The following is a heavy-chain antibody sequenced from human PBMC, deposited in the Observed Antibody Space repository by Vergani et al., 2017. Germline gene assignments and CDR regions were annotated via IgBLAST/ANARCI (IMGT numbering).Heavy chain of an antibody. J-gene: IGHJ6*02. D-gene: IGHD4-17*01. CDR1: GGTFSSYA. CDR2: IIPIFGIA. V-gene: IGHV1-69*17. CDR3: ARDKVTTLTYYYYGMDV. Sequence: QVQLVQSGAEVKKPGSSVKVSCKASGGTFSSYAISWVRQAPGQGLEWMGGIIPIFGIANYAQKFQGRVTITADKSTSTAYMELSSLRSEDTAVYYCARDKVTTLTYYYYGMDVWGQGTTVTVSS.